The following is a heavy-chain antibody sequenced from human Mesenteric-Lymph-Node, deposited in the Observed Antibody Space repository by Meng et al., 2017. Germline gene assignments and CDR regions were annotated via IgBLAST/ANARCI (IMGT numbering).Heavy chain of an antibody. Sequence: GSLRLSCAVYGGSFSGYYWSWIRQPPGKGLEWIGEINHSGSTNYNPSLKSRVTISVDTSKNQFSLKLSSVTAADTAVYYCARVEDIVVVVAATRVNWFDPWGQGTLVTISS. CDR3: ARVEDIVVVVAATRVNWFDP. V-gene: IGHV4-34*01. CDR2: INHSGST. D-gene: IGHD2-15*01. CDR1: GGSFSGYY. J-gene: IGHJ5*02.